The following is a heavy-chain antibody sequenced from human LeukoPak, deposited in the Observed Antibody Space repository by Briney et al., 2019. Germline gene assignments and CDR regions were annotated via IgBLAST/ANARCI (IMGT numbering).Heavy chain of an antibody. CDR3: ARGATACFDS. J-gene: IGHJ4*02. Sequence: SQTLSLTCAISGDSVSSNSVAWNWVRQSPSRGLEWLGRTYSRSKWYYDYAVSVKSRITINPDTSKNQFSLQLNSVTPEDTAVYYCARGATACFDSWGQRTLVTVSS. V-gene: IGHV6-1*01. CDR2: TYSRSKWYY. D-gene: IGHD5-12*01. CDR1: GDSVSSNSVA.